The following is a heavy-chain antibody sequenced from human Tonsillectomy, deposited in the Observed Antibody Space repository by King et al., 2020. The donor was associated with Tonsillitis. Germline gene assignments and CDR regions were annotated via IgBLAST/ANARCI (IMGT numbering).Heavy chain of an antibody. CDR2: IKQDGSEK. CDR1: GFTFSSYW. Sequence: VQLVESGGGLVQPGGSLRLSCAASGFTFSSYWMSWVRQAPGKGLDGVANIKQDGSEKYYVDSVKGRFTISRDNAKNSLYLQMNSLRAEDTAVYYCARMYYDFWSGFFDYWGQGTLVTVSS. CDR3: ARMYYDFWSGFFDY. J-gene: IGHJ4*02. D-gene: IGHD3-3*01. V-gene: IGHV3-7*03.